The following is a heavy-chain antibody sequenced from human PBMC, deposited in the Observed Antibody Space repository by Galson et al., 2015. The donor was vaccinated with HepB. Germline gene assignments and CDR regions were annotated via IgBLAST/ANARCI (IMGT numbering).Heavy chain of an antibody. Sequence: SETLSLTCTVSGGSISSYYWGWIRQPPGKGLEWIGYIYYSGSTNYNPSLKSRVTISVDTSKNQFSLKLSSVTAADTAVYYCARHVRDSPPLDYWGQGTLVTVSS. V-gene: IGHV4-59*08. CDR1: GGSISSYY. J-gene: IGHJ4*02. CDR2: IYYSGST. CDR3: ARHVRDSPPLDY. D-gene: IGHD1-14*01.